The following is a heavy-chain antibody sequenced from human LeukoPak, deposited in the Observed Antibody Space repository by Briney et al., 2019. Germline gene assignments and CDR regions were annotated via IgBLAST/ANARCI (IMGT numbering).Heavy chain of an antibody. Sequence: PGGSLRLSCAASGFNFGNNGMSWVRQAPGKGLEWVSGISASGRSTYYADSVKGRFTISRDNARSTLWLQMNSLRAEDTAVYYCAKSLWFGELFSYHDYWGQGNLVTVSS. CDR2: ISASGRST. J-gene: IGHJ4*02. D-gene: IGHD3-10*01. CDR3: AKSLWFGELFSYHDY. CDR1: GFNFGNNG. V-gene: IGHV3-23*01.